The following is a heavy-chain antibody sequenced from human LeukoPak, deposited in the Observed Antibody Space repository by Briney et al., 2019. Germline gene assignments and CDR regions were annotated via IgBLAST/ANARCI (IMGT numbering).Heavy chain of an antibody. Sequence: SETLSLTCAVSGASINSNSYFWAWIRQPPGKGLEWIGSIYYNGKTAYNSSLKSRVTISAETSKKQLSLKLSSVTAADTAVYYCAREGGSYGYYYGMNVWGQGTTVTVSS. V-gene: IGHV4-39*02. CDR1: GASINSNSYF. D-gene: IGHD3-16*01. CDR3: AREGGSYGYYYGMNV. J-gene: IGHJ6*02. CDR2: IYYNGKT.